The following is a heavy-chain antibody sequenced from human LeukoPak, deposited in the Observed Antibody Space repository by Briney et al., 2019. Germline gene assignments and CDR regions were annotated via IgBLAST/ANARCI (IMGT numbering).Heavy chain of an antibody. V-gene: IGHV3-30*18. CDR2: ISYDGSNK. CDR1: GFTFSIYG. Sequence: GGSLRLSCAASGFTFSIYGMHWVRQAPGKGLEWVAVISYDGSNKYYADSVKGRFTISRDNSKNTLYLQMNSLRAEDTAVYYCAKGAILEPFDYWGQGTLVTVSS. D-gene: IGHD2-2*02. J-gene: IGHJ4*02. CDR3: AKGAILEPFDY.